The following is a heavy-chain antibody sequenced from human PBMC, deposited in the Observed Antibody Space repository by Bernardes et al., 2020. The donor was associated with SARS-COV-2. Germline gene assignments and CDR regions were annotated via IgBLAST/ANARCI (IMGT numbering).Heavy chain of an antibody. CDR2: INHSGST. D-gene: IGHD6-19*01. CDR1: GGSFSGYY. Sequence: SETLSLTCAVYGGSFSGYYWSWIRQPPGKGLEWIGEINHSGSTNYNPSLKSRVTISVDTSKNQFSLKLSSVTAADTAVYYCARGISPRYSSGWYRGGYFQHWGQGTLVTVSS. J-gene: IGHJ1*01. V-gene: IGHV4-34*01. CDR3: ARGISPRYSSGWYRGGYFQH.